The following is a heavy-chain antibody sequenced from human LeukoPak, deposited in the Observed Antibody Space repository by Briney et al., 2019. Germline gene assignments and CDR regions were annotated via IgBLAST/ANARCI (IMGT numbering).Heavy chain of an antibody. CDR2: IYYSGST. CDR3: ARDRIAAAIGMDV. J-gene: IGHJ6*02. D-gene: IGHD6-13*01. Sequence: SQTLSLTCTVSGGSISSGDYYWSWIRQPPGKGLECIGYIYYSGSTYYNPSLKSRVTISVDTSKNHFSLKLSSVTAADTAVYYCARDRIAAAIGMDVRGQGTTVTVSS. V-gene: IGHV4-30-4*01. CDR1: GGSISSGDYY.